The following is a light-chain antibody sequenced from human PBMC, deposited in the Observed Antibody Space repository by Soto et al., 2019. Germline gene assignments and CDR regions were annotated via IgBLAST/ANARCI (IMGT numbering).Light chain of an antibody. CDR1: SSDGGGYNY. J-gene: IGLJ2*01. Sequence: QSALTQPRSVSGSPGPSVTISCTGTSSDGGGYNYVSWYQQHPGKAPKLMIYDVNKRPSGVPDRRSGSKSGSTAPLTVSGRQAEDEADEYCCSYADSDTRVFGGGTKLTVL. V-gene: IGLV2-11*01. CDR3: CSYADSDTRV. CDR2: DVN.